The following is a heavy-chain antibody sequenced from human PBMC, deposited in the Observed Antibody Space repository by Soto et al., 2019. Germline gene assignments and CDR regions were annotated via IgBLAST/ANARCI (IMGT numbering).Heavy chain of an antibody. J-gene: IGHJ6*02. CDR3: ARIDSSSWDYYYSGMDV. Sequence: GGSLRLSCAASGFTFSSYGMHWVRQAPGKGLEWVAVISYDGSNKYYADSVKGRFTISRDNSKNTLYLQMNSLRAEDTAVYYCARIDSSSWDYYYSGMDVWGQGTTVTVSS. V-gene: IGHV3-30*03. CDR1: GFTFSSYG. CDR2: ISYDGSNK. D-gene: IGHD6-13*01.